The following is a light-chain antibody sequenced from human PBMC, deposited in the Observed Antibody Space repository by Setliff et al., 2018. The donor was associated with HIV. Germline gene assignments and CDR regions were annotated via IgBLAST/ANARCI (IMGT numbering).Light chain of an antibody. V-gene: IGLV2-14*01. CDR3: CSYAGNSYV. J-gene: IGLJ1*01. Sequence: QSALTQPASVSGSPGQSITISCTGTSSDLGGYNYVSWYQQHPGKAPKLMIYEVSNRPSGVSNRFSGSKSVNTASLTISGLQAEDEADYHCCSYAGNSYVFGTGTKVTVL. CDR2: EVS. CDR1: SSDLGGYNY.